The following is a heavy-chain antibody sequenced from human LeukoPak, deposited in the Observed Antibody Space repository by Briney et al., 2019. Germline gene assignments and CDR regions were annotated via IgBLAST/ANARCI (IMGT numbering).Heavy chain of an antibody. Sequence: ASVKVSCEASGYTFTSYYMHWVRQAPGQGLEWMGIINPSGGSTSYAQKFQGRVTMTRDMSTSTVYMELSSLRSEDTAVYYCARSKYGDYDRVYYMDVWGKGTTVTVSS. V-gene: IGHV1-46*01. CDR1: GYTFTSYY. CDR3: ARSKYGDYDRVYYMDV. J-gene: IGHJ6*03. CDR2: INPSGGST. D-gene: IGHD4-17*01.